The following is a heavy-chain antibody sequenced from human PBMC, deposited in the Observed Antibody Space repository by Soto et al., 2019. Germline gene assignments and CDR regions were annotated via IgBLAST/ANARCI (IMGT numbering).Heavy chain of an antibody. D-gene: IGHD3-10*01. CDR2: ISAYNGNT. CDR3: ARTRITIVRELYNWFDP. Sequence: QVQLVQSGAEVKKPGASVKVSCKASGYTFTSYGISWVRQAPGQGLEWMGWISAYNGNTNYAQKLQGRVTMTTDTATSTAYMELRSLRSDDTAVYYCARTRITIVRELYNWFDPWGQGTLVTVSS. J-gene: IGHJ5*02. V-gene: IGHV1-18*04. CDR1: GYTFTSYG.